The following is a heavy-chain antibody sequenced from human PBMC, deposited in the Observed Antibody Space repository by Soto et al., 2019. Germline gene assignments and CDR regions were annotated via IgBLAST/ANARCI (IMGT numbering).Heavy chain of an antibody. CDR3: ARDPGYSSNWDDAFDI. J-gene: IGHJ3*02. Sequence: ASVKVSCKASGYTFTSYGISWVRQAPGQGLEWMGWISTYNDNTNYAQKLQGRVAMTTDTSTSTAYMELRSLRSDDTAVYYCARDPGYSSNWDDAFDIWGQGTMVTVSS. CDR1: GYTFTSYG. V-gene: IGHV1-18*01. CDR2: ISTYNDNT. D-gene: IGHD6-13*01.